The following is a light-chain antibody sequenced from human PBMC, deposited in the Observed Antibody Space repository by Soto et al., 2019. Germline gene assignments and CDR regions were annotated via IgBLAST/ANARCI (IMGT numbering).Light chain of an antibody. J-gene: IGKJ4*01. CDR3: QKHATSPTLS. CDR2: GAS. Sequence: EIVLTQSPGTLSLSPGERATLACGASQSVTGSYLAWYQQKPGQAPRLLIYGASSRATGIPARFSGSGAGTDFTLTFSRLEPEVFAVYYWQKHATSPTLSLGGGTRVDIK. V-gene: IGKV3-20*01. CDR1: QSVTGSY.